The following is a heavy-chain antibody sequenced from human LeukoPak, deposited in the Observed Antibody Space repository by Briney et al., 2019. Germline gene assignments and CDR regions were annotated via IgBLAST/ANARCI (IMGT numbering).Heavy chain of an antibody. CDR1: GGTFSSYA. Sequence: SVKVSCKASGGTFSSYAISWVRQAPGQGLEWMGRIIPILGIANYAQKFQGRVAITADKSTSTAYMELSSLRSEDTAVYYCARGIVVPAASFYYYGMDVWGQGTTVTVSS. CDR2: IIPILGIA. V-gene: IGHV1-69*04. J-gene: IGHJ6*02. D-gene: IGHD2-2*01. CDR3: ARGIVVPAASFYYYGMDV.